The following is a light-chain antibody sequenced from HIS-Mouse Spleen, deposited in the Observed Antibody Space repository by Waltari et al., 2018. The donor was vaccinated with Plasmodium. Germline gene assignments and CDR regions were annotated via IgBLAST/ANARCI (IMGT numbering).Light chain of an antibody. Sequence: QSVLTQPPSASGTPGQRVTISCSGSSSNIGSNYVYWYQQLPGTASKLLIYRNNQRPSGVPDRFSGSKPGTSASLAISGLRSEDEADYYCAAWDDSLSGPVFGGGTKLTVL. J-gene: IGLJ3*02. V-gene: IGLV1-47*01. CDR2: RNN. CDR1: SSNIGSNY. CDR3: AAWDDSLSGPV.